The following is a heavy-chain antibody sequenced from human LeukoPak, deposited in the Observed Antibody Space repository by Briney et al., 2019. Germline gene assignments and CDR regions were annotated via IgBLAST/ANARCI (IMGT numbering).Heavy chain of an antibody. CDR2: IYYSGST. D-gene: IGHD2-21*02. CDR3: ARDSGDRNWFDP. V-gene: IGHV4-59*12. Sequence: SETLSLTCTVSGGSIRSYYWSWIRQPPGKGLEWIGYIYYSGSTNYNPSLKSRVTMSVDTSKNQFSLKLSSVTAADTAVYYCARDSGDRNWFDPWGQGTLVTVSS. CDR1: GGSIRSYY. J-gene: IGHJ5*02.